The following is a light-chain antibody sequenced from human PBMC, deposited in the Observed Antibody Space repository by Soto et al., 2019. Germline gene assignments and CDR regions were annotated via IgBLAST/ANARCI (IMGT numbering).Light chain of an antibody. CDR2: AAS. CDR1: QGIRNY. J-gene: IGKJ3*01. Sequence: DIQMTQSPTSLSASVGDRVTITCRASQGIRNYVAWYQQIPGKAPKLLIYAASTLQSGVPSRFSGSGSGTDFTLTINGLQPEDVATYCYQKYSSVPVFGPGTKVEIK. V-gene: IGKV1-27*01. CDR3: QKYSSVPV.